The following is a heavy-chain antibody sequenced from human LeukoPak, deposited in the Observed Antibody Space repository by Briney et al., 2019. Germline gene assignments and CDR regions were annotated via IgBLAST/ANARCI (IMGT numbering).Heavy chain of an antibody. D-gene: IGHD6-13*01. Sequence: SETLSLTSTVSGGSISSSSYYWGWIRQPPGKGLEWIGSIYYSGSTYYNPSLKSRLTISVDTSKNQFSLKLSSVTAADTAVYYCAREQQLTTFYYYGMDVWGQGTTVTVSS. CDR3: AREQQLTTFYYYGMDV. V-gene: IGHV4-39*01. J-gene: IGHJ6*02. CDR2: IYYSGST. CDR1: GGSISSSSYY.